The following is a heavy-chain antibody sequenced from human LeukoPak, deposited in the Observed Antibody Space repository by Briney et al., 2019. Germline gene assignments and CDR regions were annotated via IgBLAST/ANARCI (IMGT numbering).Heavy chain of an antibody. V-gene: IGHV4-59*12. CDR1: GGSISSYY. J-gene: IGHJ4*02. CDR2: IYYSGST. D-gene: IGHD3-22*01. CDR3: ARDPVYYDSSGYYYVSAADY. Sequence: SETLSLTCTVSGGSISSYYWSWIRQPPGKGLEWIGYIYYSGSTYYNPSLKSRVTISVDTSKNQFSLKLSSVTAADTAEYYCARDPVYYDSSGYYYVSAADYWGQGTLVTVSS.